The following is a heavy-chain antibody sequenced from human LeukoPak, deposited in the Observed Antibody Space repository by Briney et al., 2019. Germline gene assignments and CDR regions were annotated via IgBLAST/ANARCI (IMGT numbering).Heavy chain of an antibody. D-gene: IGHD3-3*01. V-gene: IGHV4-38-2*02. J-gene: IGHJ6*03. CDR2: IYHSGST. CDR1: GYSISSGYY. Sequence: SETLSLTCTVSGYSISSGYYWGWIRQPPGKGLEWIGSIYHSGSTYYNPSLKSRVTISVDTSKNQFSLKLSSVTAADTAVYYCARDRHYDFWSGSYYYYYYMDVWGKGTTVTVS. CDR3: ARDRHYDFWSGSYYYYYYMDV.